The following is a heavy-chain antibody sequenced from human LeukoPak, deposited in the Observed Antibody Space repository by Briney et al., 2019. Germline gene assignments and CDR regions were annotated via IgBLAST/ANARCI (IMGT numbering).Heavy chain of an antibody. Sequence: SETLSLTCAVYGGSFSGYYWSWLRQPPGKGLEWIGEINHSGSTNYNPSLKSRVTISVDTSKNQFSLKLSSVTAADTAVYYCARGKPLVVPAAIGFYFDYWGQGTLVTVSS. V-gene: IGHV4-34*01. J-gene: IGHJ4*02. CDR3: ARGKPLVVPAAIGFYFDY. D-gene: IGHD2-2*01. CDR1: GGSFSGYY. CDR2: INHSGST.